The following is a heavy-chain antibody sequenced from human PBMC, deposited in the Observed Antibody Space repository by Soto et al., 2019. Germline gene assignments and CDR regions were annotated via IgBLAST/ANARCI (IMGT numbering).Heavy chain of an antibody. V-gene: IGHV6-1*01. J-gene: IGHJ3*01. Sequence: SQTLSLTCAISGDSVSSDITSWNWIRQSPSRGLEWLGRTYYRSKWFHDYAASVKSRITINPDTSKNQFSLELNSMTPEDTAVYYCASGTALDVWGQGTVVTVSS. CDR3: ASGTALDV. CDR1: GDSVSSDITS. CDR2: TYYRSKWFH.